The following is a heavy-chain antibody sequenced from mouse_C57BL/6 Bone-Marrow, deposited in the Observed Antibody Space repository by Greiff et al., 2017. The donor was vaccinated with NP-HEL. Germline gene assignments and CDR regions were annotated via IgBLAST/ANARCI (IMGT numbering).Heavy chain of an antibody. J-gene: IGHJ1*03. CDR3: ARHGNWYFDV. CDR1: GFTFSSYG. CDR2: ISSGGSYT. V-gene: IGHV5-6*01. D-gene: IGHD1-1*02. Sequence: EVQLMESGGDLVKPGGSLKLSCAASGFTFSSYGMSWVRQTPDKRLEWVATISSGGSYTYYPDSVKGRFTISRDNAKNTLYLQMSSLKSEDTAMYYCARHGNWYFDVWGTGTTVTVSS.